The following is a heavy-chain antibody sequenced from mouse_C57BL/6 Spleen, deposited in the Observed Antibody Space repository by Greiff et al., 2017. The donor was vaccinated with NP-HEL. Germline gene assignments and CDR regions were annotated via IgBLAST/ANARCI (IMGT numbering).Heavy chain of an antibody. CDR3: ARKDYGSNSFDY. Sequence: EVMLVESEGGLVQPGSSMKLSCTASGFTFSDYYMAWVRQVPEKGLEWVANINSDGSSTYYLDSLKSRFIISRDNAKNILYLQMSSLKSEDTATYYCARKDYGSNSFDYWGQGTTLTVSS. J-gene: IGHJ2*01. CDR1: GFTFSDYY. D-gene: IGHD1-1*01. CDR2: INSDGSST. V-gene: IGHV5-16*01.